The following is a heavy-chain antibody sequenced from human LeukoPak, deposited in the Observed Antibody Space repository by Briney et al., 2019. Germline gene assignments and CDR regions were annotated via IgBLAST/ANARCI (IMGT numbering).Heavy chain of an antibody. D-gene: IGHD3-22*01. CDR1: GFTFSSYA. V-gene: IGHV3-23*01. Sequence: GGSLRLSCAASGFTFSSYAMSWVRQAPGKGLEWVSAISGSGGSTYYADSVKGRFTISRDNSKNTLYLQMNSLRAEDTAVYYCATAPGGGPYGSSGYYYWGQGTLVTVSS. J-gene: IGHJ4*02. CDR2: ISGSGGST. CDR3: ATAPGGGPYGSSGYYY.